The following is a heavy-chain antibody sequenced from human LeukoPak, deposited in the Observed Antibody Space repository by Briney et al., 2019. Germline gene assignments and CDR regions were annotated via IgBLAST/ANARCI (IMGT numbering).Heavy chain of an antibody. J-gene: IGHJ3*02. CDR3: ARDGDSGAFDI. CDR2: IYTSGST. V-gene: IGHV4-61*02. D-gene: IGHD3-3*01. CDR1: GGSISSGSYY. Sequence: SETLSLTCTVSGGSISSGSYYWSWIRQPAGKGLEWIGRIYTSGSTNYNPSLKSRVTMSVDTSKNQFSLKLSSVTAADTAVYYCARDGDSGAFDIWGQGTMVTVSS.